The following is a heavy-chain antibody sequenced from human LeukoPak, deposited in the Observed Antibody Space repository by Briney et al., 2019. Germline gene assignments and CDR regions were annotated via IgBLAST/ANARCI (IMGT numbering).Heavy chain of an antibody. J-gene: IGHJ4*02. Sequence: SETLSLTCAVYGGSFSGYYWSWIRQPPGKGLEWIGEINHSGSTNYNPSLKSRVTISVDTSKNQFSLKLSSVTAADTAVYYCARVVGATPIDYWGQGTLVTVSS. CDR1: GGSFSGYY. D-gene: IGHD1-26*01. V-gene: IGHV4-34*01. CDR2: INHSGST. CDR3: ARVVGATPIDY.